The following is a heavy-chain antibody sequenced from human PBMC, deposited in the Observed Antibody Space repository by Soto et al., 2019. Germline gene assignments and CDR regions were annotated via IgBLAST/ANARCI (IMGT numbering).Heavy chain of an antibody. CDR2: IYHSGST. D-gene: IGHD3-3*01. CDR1: GGSISSSNW. J-gene: IGHJ5*02. Sequence: SETLSLTCAVSGGSISSSNWWSWVRQPPGKGLEWIGEIYHSGSTNYNPSLKSRVTISVDKSKNQFSLKLSSVTAADTAVYSCASRRYDFWSGYYFSWFDPWGQGTLVTVSS. CDR3: ASRRYDFWSGYYFSWFDP. V-gene: IGHV4-4*02.